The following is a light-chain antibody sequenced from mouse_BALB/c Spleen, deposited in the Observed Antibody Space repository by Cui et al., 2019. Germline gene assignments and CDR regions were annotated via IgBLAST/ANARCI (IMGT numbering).Light chain of an antibody. CDR3: QQWSSYPRT. V-gene: IGKV4-55*01. CDR2: DTS. CDR1: SSVSY. Sequence: QIVFTQSRAIMSASPGEKVTMTCSASSSVSYMYWYQQKPGSSPRLLIYDTSNLASGVPVRFSGSGSGTSYSLTISRMEAEDAATYYCQQWSSYPRTFGGGTKLEIK. J-gene: IGKJ1*01.